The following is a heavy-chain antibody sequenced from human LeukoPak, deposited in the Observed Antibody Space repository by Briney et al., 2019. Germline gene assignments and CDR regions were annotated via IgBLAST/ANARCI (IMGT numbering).Heavy chain of an antibody. J-gene: IGHJ4*02. D-gene: IGHD3-10*01. CDR1: GFTFSSYA. CDR2: ISGSGGST. CDR3: AKQGDYYGSELGEFDY. Sequence: GGSPRLSCAASGFTFSSYAMSWVRQAPGKGLEWVSAISGSGGSTYYADSVKGRFTISRDNPKNTLYLQMNSLRAEDTAVYYCAKQGDYYGSELGEFDYWGQGTLVTVSS. V-gene: IGHV3-23*01.